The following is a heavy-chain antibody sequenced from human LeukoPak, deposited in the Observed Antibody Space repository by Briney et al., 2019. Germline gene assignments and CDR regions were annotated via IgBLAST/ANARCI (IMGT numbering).Heavy chain of an antibody. D-gene: IGHD4-17*01. V-gene: IGHV4-59*01. CDR2: IYYSGST. CDR1: GGSISSYY. J-gene: IGHJ4*02. Sequence: PSETLSLTCTVSGGSISSYYWSWIRQPPGKGLEWIGYIYYSGSTNYNPSLKSRVTISVDTSKNQFSLKLSSVTAADTAVYYCARDPTTVTPGYWGQGTLVTVSS. CDR3: ARDPTTVTPGY.